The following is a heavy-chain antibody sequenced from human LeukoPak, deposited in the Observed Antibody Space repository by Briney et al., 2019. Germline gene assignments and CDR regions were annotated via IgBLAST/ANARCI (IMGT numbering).Heavy chain of an antibody. D-gene: IGHD6-19*01. V-gene: IGHV4-59*01. CDR3: ARAPLAVAGHFDY. Sequence: SSETLSLTCTVSGGSISSYYWSWIRQPPGKGLEWIGYIYYSGSTNYNPSLKSRVTISVDTSKNQFSLKLSSVTAADTAVYYCARAPLAVAGHFDYWGQGTLVTVSS. CDR2: IYYSGST. CDR1: GGSISSYY. J-gene: IGHJ4*02.